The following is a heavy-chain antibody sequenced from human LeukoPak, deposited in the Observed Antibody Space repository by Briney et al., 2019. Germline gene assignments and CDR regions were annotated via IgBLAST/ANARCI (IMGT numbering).Heavy chain of an antibody. Sequence: GGSLRLSCAASGFTFSSYGMHWVRQAPGRGLEWVSGISGGAVSTNYADSVKGRFTISRDNSKNTLYLQMNSLRAEDTAVYYCARSGRYCSGGSCYQEASLDYWGQGTLVTVSS. J-gene: IGHJ4*02. CDR3: ARSGRYCSGGSCYQEASLDY. V-gene: IGHV3-23*01. D-gene: IGHD2-15*01. CDR2: ISGGAVST. CDR1: GFTFSSYG.